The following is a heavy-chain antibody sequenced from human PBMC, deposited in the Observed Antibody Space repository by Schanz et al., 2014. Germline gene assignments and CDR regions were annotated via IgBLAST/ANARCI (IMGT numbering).Heavy chain of an antibody. CDR3: YGMDV. J-gene: IGHJ6*02. Sequence: QLQMQESGPGLVKPSETLSLTCSVSGDSISSTSYYWGWIRQPAGKGLEWIGYIFFRGSTYYNPSLKSRVTISIDTSKNQFSLRLTSVTAADTAVYYCYGMDVWGQGTTVTVSS. V-gene: IGHV4-61*05. CDR2: IFFRGST. CDR1: GDSISSTSYY.